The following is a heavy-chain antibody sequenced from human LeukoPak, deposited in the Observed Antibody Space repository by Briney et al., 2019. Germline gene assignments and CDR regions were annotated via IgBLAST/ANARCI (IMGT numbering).Heavy chain of an antibody. D-gene: IGHD2-15*01. J-gene: IGHJ5*02. CDR2: ISSSSSTT. CDR3: ARDAVVVVAAPHNWFDP. CDR1: GFTFSSYS. Sequence: GGSLRLSCAASGFTFSSYSMNWVRQAPGKGLEWVSYISSSSSTTYYADSVKGRFTISRDNAENSLYLQMNSLRAEDTAVYYCARDAVVVVAAPHNWFDPWGQGTLVTVSS. V-gene: IGHV3-48*01.